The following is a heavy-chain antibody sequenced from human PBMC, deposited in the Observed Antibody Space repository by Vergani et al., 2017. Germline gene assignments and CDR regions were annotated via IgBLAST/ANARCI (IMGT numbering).Heavy chain of an antibody. CDR1: GFTFSSYG. CDR2: IRYDGSNK. V-gene: IGHV3-30*02. Sequence: QVHLVESGGGVVQPGGSLRLSCAASGFTFSSYGMHWVRQAPGKGLEGVAFIRYDGSNKYYADSVKGRFTISRDNSRNTLYLQMNSLRAEDTAVYYCAKDSVYCGGDCYYDVFDMWGQGTMVIVSS. J-gene: IGHJ3*02. CDR3: AKDSVYCGGDCYYDVFDM. D-gene: IGHD2-21*02.